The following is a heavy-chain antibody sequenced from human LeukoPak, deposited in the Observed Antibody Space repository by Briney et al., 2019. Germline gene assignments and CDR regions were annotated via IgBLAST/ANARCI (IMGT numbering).Heavy chain of an antibody. CDR3: ARNNYGRGDY. V-gene: IGHV3-48*01. D-gene: IGHD1/OR15-1a*01. CDR2: ISSSSSTI. J-gene: IGHJ4*02. CDR1: GFTFSSYS. Sequence: GGSLRLSCAASGFTFSSYSMNWVRQAPGKGLEWVSYISSSSSTIYCADSVKGRFTISRDNAKNSLYLQMISLRAEDTAVYYCARNNYGRGDYWGQGTLVTVSS.